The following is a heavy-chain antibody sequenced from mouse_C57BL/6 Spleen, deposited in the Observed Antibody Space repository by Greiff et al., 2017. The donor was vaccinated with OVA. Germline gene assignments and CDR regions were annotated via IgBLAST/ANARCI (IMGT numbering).Heavy chain of an antibody. CDR1: GYTFTSYW. D-gene: IGHD2-2*01. CDR2: IDPSDSYT. J-gene: IGHJ3*01. Sequence: QVQLQQPGAELVMPGASVKLSCKASGYTFTSYWMHWVKQRPGQGLEWIGEIDPSDSYTKYNQKFKGKSTLTVDKSSSTAYMQLSSLTSEDSAVYYCARGGTMVTTTGFAYWGQGTLVTVSA. V-gene: IGHV1-69*01. CDR3: ARGGTMVTTTGFAY.